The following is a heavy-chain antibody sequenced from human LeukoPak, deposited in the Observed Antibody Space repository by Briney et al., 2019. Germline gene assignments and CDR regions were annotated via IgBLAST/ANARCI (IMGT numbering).Heavy chain of an antibody. Sequence: ASVKVSCKASGYTFTGYYMHWVRQAPGQGLEWMGWISAYNGNTNYAQKLQGRVTMTTDTSTSTAYMELRSLRSDDTAVYYCARRRTGTNYYDYWGQGTLVTVSS. J-gene: IGHJ4*02. CDR3: ARRRTGTNYYDY. D-gene: IGHD1-1*01. V-gene: IGHV1-18*04. CDR2: ISAYNGNT. CDR1: GYTFTGYY.